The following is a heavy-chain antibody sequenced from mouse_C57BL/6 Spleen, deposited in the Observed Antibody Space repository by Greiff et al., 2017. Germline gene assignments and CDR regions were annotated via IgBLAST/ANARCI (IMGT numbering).Heavy chain of an antibody. J-gene: IGHJ3*01. Sequence: QVQLQQSGPELVKPGASVKISCKASGYAFSSSWMNWVKQRPGKGLEWIGRIYPGDGDTHYNGKFKGKATLTADKSSSTAYMQLSSLTSEDSAVXFCAREAHYYGSSTFAYWGQGTLVTVSA. CDR2: IYPGDGDT. V-gene: IGHV1-82*01. CDR1: GYAFSSSW. D-gene: IGHD1-1*01. CDR3: AREAHYYGSSTFAY.